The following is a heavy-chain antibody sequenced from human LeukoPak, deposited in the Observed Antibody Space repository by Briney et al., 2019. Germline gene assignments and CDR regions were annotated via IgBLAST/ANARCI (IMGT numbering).Heavy chain of an antibody. J-gene: IGHJ4*02. Sequence: ASVKVSCKAAGYTFTSYDINWMRQATGQGLEWMGWMNTKSGNTNYAQKLQGRVTMTTDTSTSTAYMELRSLRSDDTAVYYCAREGFSSSPPYFDYWGQGTLVTVSS. CDR1: GYTFTSYD. D-gene: IGHD6-13*01. V-gene: IGHV1-18*01. CDR3: AREGFSSSPPYFDY. CDR2: MNTKSGNT.